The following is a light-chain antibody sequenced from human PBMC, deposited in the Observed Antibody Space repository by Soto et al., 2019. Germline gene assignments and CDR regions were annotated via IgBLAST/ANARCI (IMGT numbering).Light chain of an antibody. V-gene: IGKV3-20*01. CDR1: QSVSSSY. CDR3: QRYGCAVT. CDR2: CAS. J-gene: IGKJ4*01. Sequence: EIVLTQSPGTLSLSPGERATLSCRASQSVSSSYLAWYKQKPGQAPRLLIYCASSRATGIPDRFSGSGSGTDFTLTISRLEREDFAVYYCQRYGCAVTFGGGPKVEIK.